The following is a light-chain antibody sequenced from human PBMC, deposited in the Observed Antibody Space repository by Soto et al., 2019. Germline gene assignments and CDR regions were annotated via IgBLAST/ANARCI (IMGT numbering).Light chain of an antibody. Sequence: EIVMTQSPATLSVSPGERATLSCRASQSVSSNLAWYQHKPGQAPRLLIYGASTRATGIPARFSGSGSGTEFTLTISSLQSEDFAVYYCQHYNNWPPWTFGQGTNVEIK. J-gene: IGKJ1*01. V-gene: IGKV3-15*01. CDR1: QSVSSN. CDR2: GAS. CDR3: QHYNNWPPWT.